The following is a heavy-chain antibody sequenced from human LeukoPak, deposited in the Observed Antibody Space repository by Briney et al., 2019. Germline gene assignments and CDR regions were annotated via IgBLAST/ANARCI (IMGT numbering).Heavy chain of an antibody. J-gene: IGHJ4*02. CDR3: ATKPNRWGALDY. CDR1: GFTFSTYS. V-gene: IGHV3-48*02. Sequence: GGSLRLSCAASGFTFSTYSMNWVRQAPGKGLEWVSYISGSSSPIYYADSVKGRFTISRDNAKNSLYLQMNSLRDEDTAVYYCATKPNRWGALDYWGQGTLVTVSS. CDR2: ISGSSSPI. D-gene: IGHD3-16*01.